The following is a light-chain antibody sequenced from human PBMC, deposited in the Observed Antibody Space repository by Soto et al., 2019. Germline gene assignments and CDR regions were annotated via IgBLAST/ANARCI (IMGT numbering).Light chain of an antibody. J-gene: IGLJ1*01. CDR2: EVT. Sequence: QCVPTQPASVSGTPGQSIAISCTGTRSDVGAYNYVSWYQQHPGKAPKIMSSEVTNRPSCVSDRFSSSKSGNTASLTISALQAVDEADYYCSSFTCRFTFVFRSGTKVTVL. CDR1: RSDVGAYNY. CDR3: SSFTCRFTFV. V-gene: IGLV2-14*01.